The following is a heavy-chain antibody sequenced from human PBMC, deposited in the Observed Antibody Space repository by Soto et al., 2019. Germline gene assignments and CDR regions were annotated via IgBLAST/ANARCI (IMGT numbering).Heavy chain of an antibody. Sequence: PSETLSLTCTVSGGSISSSSYYWGWIRQPPGRGLEWIGSIYYSGSTYYNPSLKSRVTISVDTSKNQFSLKLSSVTAADTAVYYCARWVTRMAEFDYWGQGNLVTVSS. J-gene: IGHJ4*02. V-gene: IGHV4-39*01. CDR3: ARWVTRMAEFDY. CDR1: GGSISSSSYY. CDR2: IYYSGST. D-gene: IGHD6-19*01.